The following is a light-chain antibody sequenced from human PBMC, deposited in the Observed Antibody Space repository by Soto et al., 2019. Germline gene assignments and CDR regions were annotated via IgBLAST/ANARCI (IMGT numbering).Light chain of an antibody. CDR1: SSDIGGYNF. CDR3: SSYTTSSTPV. V-gene: IGLV2-14*03. Sequence: QSVLTQPASVSGSPGQSITISCTGTSSDIGGYNFVSWYQQHPGKAPKLMIYDVTNRPPGLSDRFSGSKSGNTASLTISGLQAEDEADYYCSSYTTSSTPVFGGGTKLTVL. J-gene: IGLJ3*02. CDR2: DVT.